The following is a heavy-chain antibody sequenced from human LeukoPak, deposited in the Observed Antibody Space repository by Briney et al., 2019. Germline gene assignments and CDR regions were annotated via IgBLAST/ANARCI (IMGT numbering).Heavy chain of an antibody. Sequence: PSETLSLTCAVYGGSFSGYYWSWIRQPPGKGLERIGEINHSGSTNYNPSLKSRVTISVDTSKNQFSLKLSSVTAADTAVYYCARASYYDSSGYCCWGQGTLVTVSS. D-gene: IGHD3-22*01. J-gene: IGHJ4*02. CDR3: ARASYYDSSGYCC. V-gene: IGHV4-34*01. CDR1: GGSFSGYY. CDR2: INHSGST.